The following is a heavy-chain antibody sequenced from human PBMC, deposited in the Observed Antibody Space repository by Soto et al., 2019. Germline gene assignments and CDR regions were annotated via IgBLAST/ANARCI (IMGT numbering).Heavy chain of an antibody. J-gene: IGHJ4*02. CDR1: GFTVSNTW. V-gene: IGHV3-74*01. Sequence: PGGSLRLSCAASGFTVSNTWMHWVRQAPGKGLVWVSRISADGRDTSYADSVRGRFTISRDNAENTLYLQMKSLRAEDTAVYFCARGQEVGAHFFDSWGQGTQVTVSS. CDR3: ARGQEVGAHFFDS. CDR2: ISADGRDT. D-gene: IGHD2-15*01.